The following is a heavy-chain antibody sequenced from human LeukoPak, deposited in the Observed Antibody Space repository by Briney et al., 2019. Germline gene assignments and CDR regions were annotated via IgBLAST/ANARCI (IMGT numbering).Heavy chain of an antibody. Sequence: GGSLRLSCAASGFTFSSAWMSWVRQAPGKGLEWVGRIKSKTDGGTTDYAAPVKGRFTISRDDSKNTLYLQMNSLKTEDTAVYYCTTGLTGDIVVVPAAMTGAFDIWGQGTMVTVSS. CDR1: GFTFSSAW. CDR2: IKSKTDGGTT. CDR3: TTGLTGDIVVVPAAMTGAFDI. D-gene: IGHD2-2*01. J-gene: IGHJ3*02. V-gene: IGHV3-15*01.